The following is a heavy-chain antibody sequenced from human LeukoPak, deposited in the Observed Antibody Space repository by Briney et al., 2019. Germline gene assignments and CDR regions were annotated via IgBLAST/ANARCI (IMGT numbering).Heavy chain of an antibody. J-gene: IGHJ4*02. CDR1: GFTVSSSY. Sequence: GGSLRLSCAASGFTVSSSYMTWVRQAPGKGLEWVSIIYSGGTTYYADSVRGRFTISRDNSKNTLYLQMNSLRAEDTAVYYCARTSTSRDFDYWGQGTLVTVSS. CDR3: ARTSTSRDFDY. CDR2: IYSGGTT. D-gene: IGHD2-2*01. V-gene: IGHV3-66*01.